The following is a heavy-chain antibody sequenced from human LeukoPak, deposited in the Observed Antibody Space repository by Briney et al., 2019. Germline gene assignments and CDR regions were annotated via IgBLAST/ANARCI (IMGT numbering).Heavy chain of an antibody. J-gene: IGHJ1*01. V-gene: IGHV1-8*01. CDR3: ATVRPGSWSWH. CDR2: MNPNSGNT. Sequence: ASVKVSCKASGYAFTSYDINWVRQATGQGLEWMGYMNPNSGNTGSAQKFQGRVTMTEDTSTDTAYMELSSLRSEDTAVYYCATVRPGSWSWHWGQGTLVTVSS. CDR1: GYAFTSYD. D-gene: IGHD6-13*01.